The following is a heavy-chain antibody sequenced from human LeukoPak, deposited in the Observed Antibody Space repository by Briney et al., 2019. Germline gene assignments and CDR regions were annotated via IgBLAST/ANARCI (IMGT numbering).Heavy chain of an antibody. CDR3: ARRLVTAGITDFFDS. J-gene: IGHJ4*02. CDR2: ISPAGDST. CDR1: GFAFSDYS. D-gene: IGHD2-2*01. V-gene: IGHV3-23*01. Sequence: GGSLRLSCTASGFAFSDYSMSWVRQAPGAGLEWVSAISPAGDSTTDADSVKGRFTISRDNSKSTLYLQMNGLTAEDTALYYCARRLVTAGITDFFDSWGQGTLVSVSS.